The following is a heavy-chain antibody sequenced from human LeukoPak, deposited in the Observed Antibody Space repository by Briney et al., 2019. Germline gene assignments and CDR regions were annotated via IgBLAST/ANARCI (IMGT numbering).Heavy chain of an antibody. CDR2: IYPGDSDT. V-gene: IGHV5-51*01. CDR1: GYSFTSYW. D-gene: IGHD3-10*01. J-gene: IGHJ6*02. Sequence: GESLKISCKGSGYSFTSYWIGWVRQMPGKGLEWMGIIYPGDSDTRYSPSFQGQVTISADKSISTAYLQWSSLKASDTAMYYCARHTRFRELYGYYYGMDVWGQGTTVTVSS. CDR3: ARHTRFRELYGYYYGMDV.